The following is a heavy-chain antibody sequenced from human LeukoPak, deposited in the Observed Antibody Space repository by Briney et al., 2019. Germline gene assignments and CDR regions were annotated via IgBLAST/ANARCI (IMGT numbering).Heavy chain of an antibody. D-gene: IGHD2-15*01. Sequence: PGGSLRLSCAASGFTFDEHAVHWVRHAPGKGLEWVSGISYSSETIGYVDSVKGRFTISRDNRKNSLYLQMNSLRPEDTALYYCAKDRGGGSQLGDAFDVWGQGTMVRVSS. CDR1: GFTFDEHA. CDR3: AKDRGGGSQLGDAFDV. J-gene: IGHJ3*01. V-gene: IGHV3-9*01. CDR2: ISYSSETI.